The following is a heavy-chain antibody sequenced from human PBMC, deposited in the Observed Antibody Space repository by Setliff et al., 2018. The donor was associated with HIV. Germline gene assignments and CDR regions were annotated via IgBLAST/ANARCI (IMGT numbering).Heavy chain of an antibody. J-gene: IGHJ3*02. V-gene: IGHV4-59*01. Sequence: PSETLSLTCTVSGGSISSYYWSWIRQPPGKGLEWIGYIYYSGSTNYNPSLKSRVTISVDTSKNQFSLKLSSVTAADTAVYYCARDLTPGDDSSGYYLSAAFDIWGQGTMVTVS. D-gene: IGHD3-22*01. CDR1: GGSISSYY. CDR3: ARDLTPGDDSSGYYLSAAFDI. CDR2: IYYSGST.